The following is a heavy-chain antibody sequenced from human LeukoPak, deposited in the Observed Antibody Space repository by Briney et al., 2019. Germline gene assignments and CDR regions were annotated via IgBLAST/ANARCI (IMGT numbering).Heavy chain of an antibody. CDR3: ARDDVDYYYGMDV. D-gene: IGHD3-10*02. Sequence: GGSLRLSCAASGFTFSSYWMHWVRQAPGKGLVWVSRINSDGSSTSYADSVKGRFTISRDNAKNTLYLQMNSLSAEDTAVYYCARDDVDYYYGMDVWGQGTTVTVSS. V-gene: IGHV3-74*01. CDR2: INSDGSST. J-gene: IGHJ6*02. CDR1: GFTFSSYW.